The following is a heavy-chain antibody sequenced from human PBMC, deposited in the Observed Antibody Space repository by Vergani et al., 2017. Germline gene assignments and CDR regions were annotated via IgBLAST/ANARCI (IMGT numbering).Heavy chain of an antibody. CDR3: ARDGGFGELMMDY. Sequence: QVQLVQSGAEVKKPGSSVKVSCKASGGTFSSYTISWVRQAPGQGLEWMGRIIPILGIANYAQKFQGRVTITADKSTSTAYMELSSLRSEDTAVYYCARDGGFGELMMDYWGQGTLVTVSS. CDR1: GGTFSSYT. J-gene: IGHJ4*02. D-gene: IGHD3-10*01. V-gene: IGHV1-69*08. CDR2: IIPILGIA.